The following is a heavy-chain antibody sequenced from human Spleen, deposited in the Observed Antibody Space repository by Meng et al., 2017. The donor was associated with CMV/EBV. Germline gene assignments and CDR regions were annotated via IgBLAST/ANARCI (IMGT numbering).Heavy chain of an antibody. CDR2: SIPTFGTT. CDR1: GGSLGSYG. Sequence: SAKDSCNASGGSLGSYGVTWVRQAPGQGLEWLGRSIPTFGTTNYAQKFQSRVTIITDESTGTAHMEMTSLRSDDTSVYYCAGHRPAPGSHDYYYGMDVWGQGSTVTVSS. V-gene: IGHV1-69*05. D-gene: IGHD6-13*01. J-gene: IGHJ6*02. CDR3: AGHRPAPGSHDYYYGMDV.